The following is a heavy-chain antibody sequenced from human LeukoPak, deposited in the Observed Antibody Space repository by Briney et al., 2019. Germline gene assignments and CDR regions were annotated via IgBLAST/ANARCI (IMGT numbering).Heavy chain of an antibody. CDR3: AKGKIPVAGTPLFDY. Sequence: GGSLRLSCAASGFTFDDYAMHWVRQAPGKGLEWVSSITWNSGSIDYADSVKGRFTISRDNAKNSLYLQMNSLRAEDMALYYCAKGKIPVAGTPLFDYWGQGTLVAVSS. D-gene: IGHD6-19*01. CDR1: GFTFDDYA. V-gene: IGHV3-9*03. J-gene: IGHJ4*02. CDR2: ITWNSGSI.